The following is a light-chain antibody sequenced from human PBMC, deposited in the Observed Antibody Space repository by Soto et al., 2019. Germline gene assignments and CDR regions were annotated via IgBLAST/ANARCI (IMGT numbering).Light chain of an antibody. CDR1: QGISNY. CDR2: VAF. Sequence: DIQMTQSPSSLSASVGDRVTITCRASQGISNYLAWYQQQPEKVPKLLIYVAFTLQSGVPSRFSGSGSGTDFTLTISSLQPEDVATYYCQKYNSAPWTFGQGTKVEIK. V-gene: IGKV1-27*01. CDR3: QKYNSAPWT. J-gene: IGKJ1*01.